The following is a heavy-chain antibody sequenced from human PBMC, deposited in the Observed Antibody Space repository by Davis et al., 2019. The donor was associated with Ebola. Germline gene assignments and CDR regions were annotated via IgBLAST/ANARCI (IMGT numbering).Heavy chain of an antibody. J-gene: IGHJ4*02. Sequence: ASVKVSCKASGYTFTSYAMNWVRXPPGQALSFFCLINTNTGNPTYAQGFTGRFVFSLDTSVSTAYLQISSLKAEDTAVYYCARHFWSGYYFDYWGQGTLVTVSS. CDR3: ARHFWSGYYFDY. V-gene: IGHV7-4-1*02. CDR1: GYTFTSYA. CDR2: INTNTGNP. D-gene: IGHD3-3*02.